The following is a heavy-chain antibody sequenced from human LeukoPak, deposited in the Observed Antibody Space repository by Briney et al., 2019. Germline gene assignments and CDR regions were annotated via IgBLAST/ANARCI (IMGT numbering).Heavy chain of an antibody. D-gene: IGHD3-3*01. CDR2: IYYSGST. CDR1: GGSISSSSYY. Sequence: PSETLSLTCTVSGGSISSSSYYWGWIRQPPGKGLEWIGSIYYSGSTYYNPSLKSRVTISVDTSKNQFSLKLSSVTAADTAVYYCARVSQNYDFWSGYYESLDYWGQGTLVTVSS. J-gene: IGHJ4*02. V-gene: IGHV4-39*07. CDR3: ARVSQNYDFWSGYYESLDY.